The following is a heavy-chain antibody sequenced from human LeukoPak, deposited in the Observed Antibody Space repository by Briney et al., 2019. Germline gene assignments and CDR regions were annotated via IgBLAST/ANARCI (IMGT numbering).Heavy chain of an antibody. CDR1: GYTFTGYY. J-gene: IGHJ5*02. V-gene: IGHV1-2*06. CDR3: ARGYCSGGSCYSVENWFDA. CDR2: INPNSGGT. D-gene: IGHD2-15*01. Sequence: ASVKVSCKAAGYTFTGYYMFWVRQAPGQGLEWMGRINPNSGGTNYAQKFQGRVTMTRDTSISTAYMELSRLRSDDTAVYYCARGYCSGGSCYSVENWFDAWSQGTLVSVSS.